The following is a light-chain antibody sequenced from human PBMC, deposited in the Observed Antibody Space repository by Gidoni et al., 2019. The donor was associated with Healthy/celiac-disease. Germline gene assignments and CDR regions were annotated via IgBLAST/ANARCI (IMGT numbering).Light chain of an antibody. CDR1: QSGSSSY. Sequence: ELVLTQSPGTLSLSPGERATLSCRASQSGSSSYLAWYQQKPGQDPRLLIYGASSRATGIPDRFSGSGSGTDFTLTISRLEPEDFAVYYCQQYGSSPPYTFGQGTKLEIK. J-gene: IGKJ2*01. CDR2: GAS. V-gene: IGKV3-20*01. CDR3: QQYGSSPPYT.